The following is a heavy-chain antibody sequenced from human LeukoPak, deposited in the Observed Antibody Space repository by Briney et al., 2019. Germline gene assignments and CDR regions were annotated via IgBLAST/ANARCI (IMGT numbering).Heavy chain of an antibody. D-gene: IGHD2-2*01. CDR2: IWYDGSNK. J-gene: IGHJ4*02. V-gene: IGHV3-33*06. CDR1: GFTFSSYA. Sequence: GGSLRLSCAASGFTFSSYAMHWVRQAPGKGLEWVAVIWYDGSNKYYADSVKGRFTISRDNSKNTLYLQMNSLRAEDTAVYYCAKPGVVVPAAYFDFWGRGTLVTVSS. CDR3: AKPGVVVPAAYFDF.